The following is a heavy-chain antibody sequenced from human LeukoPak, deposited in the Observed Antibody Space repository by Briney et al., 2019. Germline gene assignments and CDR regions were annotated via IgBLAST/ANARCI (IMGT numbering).Heavy chain of an antibody. Sequence: PGGSLRLSCTASGFSFSSYEMNWVRQAPGKGLEWVSYISSSGTSTRYYADSVKGRLTVSRDNAKNPLDLQMNSLRVEDTAVYYCARVRKGLLGMDVWGQGTTVTVSS. D-gene: IGHD3-10*01. CDR1: GFSFSSYE. CDR2: ISSSGTSTR. CDR3: ARVRKGLLGMDV. V-gene: IGHV3-48*03. J-gene: IGHJ6*02.